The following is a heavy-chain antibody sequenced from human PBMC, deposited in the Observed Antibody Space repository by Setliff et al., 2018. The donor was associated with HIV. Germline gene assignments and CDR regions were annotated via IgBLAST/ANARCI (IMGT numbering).Heavy chain of an antibody. CDR3: AREHCSGGSCNGFDI. V-gene: IGHV4-4*09. CDR1: DASINSYY. J-gene: IGHJ3*02. D-gene: IGHD2-15*01. CDR2: IFASGDT. Sequence: SETLSLTCTVSDASINSYYWNWIRQPPGKGLEWIGFIFASGDTKYNPSLQSRVSMSIDTSKNQFSLKLRSVTAADTAMYYCAREHCSGGSCNGFDIWGQGTMVTVSS.